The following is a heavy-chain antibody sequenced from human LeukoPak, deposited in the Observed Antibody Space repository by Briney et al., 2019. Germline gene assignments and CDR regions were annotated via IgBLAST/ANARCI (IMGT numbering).Heavy chain of an antibody. CDR3: ARGNSGEAADISDAFDI. V-gene: IGHV1-18*01. J-gene: IGHJ3*02. Sequence: ASVKVSCKASGYSFTDYGLCWVRQAPGQGLEWMGWISTYNDNRKYAQNLQGRVSMTTDTSTSTAHMELRNLKSDDTAVYFCARGNSGEAADISDAFDIWGQGTKVTVSS. D-gene: IGHD3-16*01. CDR2: ISTYNDNR. CDR1: GYSFTDYG.